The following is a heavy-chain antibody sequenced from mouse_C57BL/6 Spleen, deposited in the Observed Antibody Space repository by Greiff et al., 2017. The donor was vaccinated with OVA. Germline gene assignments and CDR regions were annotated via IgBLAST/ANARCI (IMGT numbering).Heavy chain of an antibody. J-gene: IGHJ2*01. CDR3: ARASYYGSQYYFDY. Sequence: EVQLQQSGAELVKPGASVKLSCTASGFNIKDYYMHWVKQRTEQGLEWIGRIDPEDGETKYAPKFQGKATITADTSSNTAYLQLSSLTSEDTAVYYCARASYYGSQYYFDYWGQGTTLTVSS. V-gene: IGHV14-2*01. CDR1: GFNIKDYY. D-gene: IGHD1-1*01. CDR2: IDPEDGET.